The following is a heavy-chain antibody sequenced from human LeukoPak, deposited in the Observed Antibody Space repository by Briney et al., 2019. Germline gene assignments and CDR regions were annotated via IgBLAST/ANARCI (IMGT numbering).Heavy chain of an antibody. D-gene: IGHD3-10*01. V-gene: IGHV3-11*01. CDR1: GFTFRDYY. CDR2: ISSSGSTK. J-gene: IGHJ4*02. Sequence: NSGVSLRLSCAASGFTFRDYYMSWIRQARGKGLEWVSYISSSGSTKYYADSVKGRFTISRDNAKNSYLQMNSLRAEDTAVYYCARDGHAYGRGSPHYWGQGTLVTVSS. CDR3: ARDGHAYGRGSPHY.